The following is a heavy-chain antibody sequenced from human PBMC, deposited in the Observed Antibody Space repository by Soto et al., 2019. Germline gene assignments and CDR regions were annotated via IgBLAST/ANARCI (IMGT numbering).Heavy chain of an antibody. V-gene: IGHV3-48*01. CDR2: ISSSSFTI. CDR3: ARDPLKTTVTTIRGIDY. CDR1: GFRFSDYS. D-gene: IGHD4-4*01. Sequence: PGGSLRLSCAASGFRFSDYSMNWVRQAPGRGLKWVSYISSSSFTIHYADSVEGRFAISRDNAKNSLYLQMNSLRAEDAAVYYCARDPLKTTVTTIRGIDYWGQGTRVTVAS. J-gene: IGHJ4*02.